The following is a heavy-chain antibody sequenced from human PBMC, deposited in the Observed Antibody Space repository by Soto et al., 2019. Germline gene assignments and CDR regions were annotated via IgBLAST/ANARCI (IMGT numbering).Heavy chain of an antibody. J-gene: IGHJ6*02. CDR1: GFTFSSYG. Sequence: GGSLRLSCAASGFTFSSYGMHWVRQAPGKGLEWVAVISYDGSNKYYADSVKGRFTISRDNSKNTLYLQMNSLRAEDTAVYYCAKDLKIFGVVTLTTYGMDVWGQGTTVTVSS. CDR3: AKDLKIFGVVTLTTYGMDV. CDR2: ISYDGSNK. V-gene: IGHV3-30*18. D-gene: IGHD3-3*01.